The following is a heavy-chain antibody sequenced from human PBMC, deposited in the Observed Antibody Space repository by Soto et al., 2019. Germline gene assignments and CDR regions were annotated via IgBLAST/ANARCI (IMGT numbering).Heavy chain of an antibody. J-gene: IGHJ6*02. V-gene: IGHV1-69*06. CDR3: ASESLGGGWYGEEQVLYYYGMDV. D-gene: IGHD6-19*01. Sequence: SVEVSCKASGGTFSSYAISWVRQAPGQGLEWMGGIIPIFGTANYAQKFQGRVTITADKSTSTAYMELSSLRSEDTAVYYCASESLGGGWYGEEQVLYYYGMDVWGQGTTVTVSS. CDR2: IIPIFGTA. CDR1: GGTFSSYA.